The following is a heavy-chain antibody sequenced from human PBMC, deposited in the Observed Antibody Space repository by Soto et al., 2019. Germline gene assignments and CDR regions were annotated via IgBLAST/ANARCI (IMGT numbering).Heavy chain of an antibody. CDR2: ISAHNGNT. J-gene: IGHJ4*02. CDR1: GYTFTSYG. D-gene: IGHD1-1*01. CDR3: ARGRYGDY. Sequence: QVHLVQSGAEVKKPGASVKVSCKASGYTFTSYGITWVRQAPGQGLEWMGWISAHNGNTDYAQKIQGRVIVTRDTSTSTAYIELMSLISDVTAVYYCARGRYGDYWGQGALVTVSS. V-gene: IGHV1-18*01.